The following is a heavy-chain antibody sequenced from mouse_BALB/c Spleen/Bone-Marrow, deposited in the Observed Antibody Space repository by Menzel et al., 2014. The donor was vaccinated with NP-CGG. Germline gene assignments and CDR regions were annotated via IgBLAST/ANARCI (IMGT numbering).Heavy chain of an antibody. J-gene: IGHJ3*01. CDR2: ISSGGGYI. CDR3: ARQESSYDGYYGGFAY. D-gene: IGHD2-3*01. V-gene: IGHV5-9-3*01. CDR1: GFTFNNYA. Sequence: EVKLEESGGGLVKPGGALNLSCAASGFTFNNYAMSWVRQTPERRLEWVATISSGGGYIYYPDSVKGQFTISRDNAKNTLYLQMSSLRSEDTAMYYCARQESSYDGYYGGFAYWGQGTLVTVSA.